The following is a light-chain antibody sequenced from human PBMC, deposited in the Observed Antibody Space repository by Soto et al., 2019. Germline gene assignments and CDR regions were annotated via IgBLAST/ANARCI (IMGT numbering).Light chain of an antibody. Sequence: EIVMTQSPATLSVSPGERATLSCRASQSISSNLAWYQQKPGQAPRLLIFGASNRATAIPARFSGSGSGTEFTLTISSLQFEDFAVYYCQQYNNWPPLTFGGGTEVEIK. J-gene: IGKJ4*01. CDR3: QQYNNWPPLT. CDR1: QSISSN. CDR2: GAS. V-gene: IGKV3-15*01.